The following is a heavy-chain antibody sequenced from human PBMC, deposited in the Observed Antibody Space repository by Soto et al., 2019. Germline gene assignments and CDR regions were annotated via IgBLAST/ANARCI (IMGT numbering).Heavy chain of an antibody. CDR2: ISSSDEK. CDR1: GFSFSNPRMS. CDR3: ARVLYYGMDV. Sequence: QVTLKESGPVLVKPTETLTLTCTFSGFSFSNPRMSVSWIRQPPGKALEWLAHISSSDEKSYSTSLKSRLTISKDTSKSQVVLTMTNMDPLDTVTYYCARVLYYGMDVWGQGTTVTVSS. J-gene: IGHJ6*02. V-gene: IGHV2-26*01.